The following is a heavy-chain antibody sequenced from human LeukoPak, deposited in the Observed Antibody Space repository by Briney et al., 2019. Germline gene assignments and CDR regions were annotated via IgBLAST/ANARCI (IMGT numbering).Heavy chain of an antibody. Sequence: GEPLKISSNGYGYSFTTDWICWVRQTPGKGLEWMGVISPGDADTRYSPSFQGQVTISADKSISTASLQWRSLEASDTAMYYCARVPSQGGDYNLDHWGQGTLVTVSS. CDR2: ISPGDADT. CDR3: ARVPSQGGDYNLDH. CDR1: GYSFTTDW. D-gene: IGHD2-21*02. J-gene: IGHJ4*02. V-gene: IGHV5-51*03.